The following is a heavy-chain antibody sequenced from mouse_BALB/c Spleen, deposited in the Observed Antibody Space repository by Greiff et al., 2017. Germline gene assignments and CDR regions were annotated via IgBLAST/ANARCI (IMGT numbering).Heavy chain of an antibody. V-gene: IGHV1S135*01. CDR3: AKSVYRGAMDY. D-gene: IGHD2-1*01. Sequence: LVESGPELMKPGASVKISCKASGYSFTSYYMHWVKQSHGKSLEWIGYIDPFNGGTSYNQKFKGKATLTVDKSSSTAYMHLSSLTSEDSAVYYCAKSVYRGAMDYWGQGTSVTVSS. CDR2: IDPFNGGT. J-gene: IGHJ4*01. CDR1: GYSFTSYY.